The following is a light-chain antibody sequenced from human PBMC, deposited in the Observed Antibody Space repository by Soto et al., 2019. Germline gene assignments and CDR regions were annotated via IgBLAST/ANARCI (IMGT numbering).Light chain of an antibody. Sequence: DIQMTQSPASLSASVGDRFTVICRASQSVITRLAWYQQKPGKAPKVLIYDASSWAGGVPSRFTGSGSGTEFTLTINSLQPDDFATYYCQQYSVYWTFGQGTKVDI. CDR1: QSVITR. J-gene: IGKJ1*01. CDR3: QQYSVYWT. V-gene: IGKV1-5*02. CDR2: DAS.